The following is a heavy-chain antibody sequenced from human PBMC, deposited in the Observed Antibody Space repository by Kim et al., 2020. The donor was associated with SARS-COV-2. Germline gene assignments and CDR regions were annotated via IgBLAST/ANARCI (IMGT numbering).Heavy chain of an antibody. J-gene: IGHJ5*02. CDR2: IYACNGGT. CDR1: GYTFTGYA. Sequence: ASVKVSCKASGYTFTGYALQWVRQAPGQRPEWMGWIYACNGGTKYSQKFQDRVTITTDTSASTAYMDLTSLRSEDTAVYYCERGLQVFDLWGQGTLVTVP. V-gene: IGHV1-3*01. CDR3: ERGLQVFDL. D-gene: IGHD2-15*01.